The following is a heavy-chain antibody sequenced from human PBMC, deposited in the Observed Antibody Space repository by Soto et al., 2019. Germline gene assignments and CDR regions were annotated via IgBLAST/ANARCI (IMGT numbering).Heavy chain of an antibody. D-gene: IGHD3-10*01. V-gene: IGHV3-30*03. CDR2: ISYDGVNK. CDR3: VTDQRMYYYGSGSDS. Sequence: QVELVESGGGVVQPGRSLKLSCAASGVTPGRYGMHWVRQAPGKGLEWLAVISYDGVNKYYAYSVKGRFTISRDNSRNTLYLQMVNLRAEDTAVYYCVTDQRMYYYGSGSDSGGQGTLVTVSS. J-gene: IGHJ4*02. CDR1: GVTPGRYG.